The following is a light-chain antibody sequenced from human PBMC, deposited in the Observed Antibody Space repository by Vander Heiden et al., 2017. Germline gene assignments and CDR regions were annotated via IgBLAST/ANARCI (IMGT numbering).Light chain of an antibody. CDR3: QQYDNLLT. V-gene: IGKV1-33*01. Sequence: DIQMTQSPSSLSASVGDRVTITCQASQDISNYLNWYQQKPGKAPKLLIYDASNLETGVPSRFSGSGSDTDFTFTISSLQPEDIATYYCQQYDNLLTFGGGTKVEIK. CDR1: QDISNY. J-gene: IGKJ4*01. CDR2: DAS.